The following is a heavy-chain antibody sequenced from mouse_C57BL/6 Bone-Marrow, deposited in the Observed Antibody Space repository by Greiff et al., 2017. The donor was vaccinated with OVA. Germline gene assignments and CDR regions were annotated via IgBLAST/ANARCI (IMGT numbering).Heavy chain of an antibody. V-gene: IGHV1-69*01. CDR1: GYTFTSYW. CDR2: IDPSDSYT. CDR3: ARDDEEFAY. D-gene: IGHD2-12*01. Sequence: QVQLQQPGAELVMPGASVKLSCKASGYTFTSYWMHWVKQRPGQGLEWIGEIDPSDSYTNYNQKFKGKATLTVDKSSSTAYMQLSSLTSEDSAVYSRARDDEEFAYGGRGTLVTVSA. J-gene: IGHJ3*01.